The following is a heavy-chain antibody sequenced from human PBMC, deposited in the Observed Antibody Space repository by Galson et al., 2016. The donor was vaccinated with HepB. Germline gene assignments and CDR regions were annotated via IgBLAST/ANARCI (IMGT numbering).Heavy chain of an antibody. D-gene: IGHD1-1*01. CDR1: GFTFRNYG. J-gene: IGHJ6*04. Sequence: SLRLSCAASGFTFRNYGMTWVCQAPGKGLEVVSSISRSGNSTDYADSVKGRFTISSANSKNTLSLQMNSLTADDTDIYYCVQGGTAPAVWGKGTTVTVSS. CDR2: ISRSGNST. CDR3: VQGGTAPAV. V-gene: IGHV3-23*01.